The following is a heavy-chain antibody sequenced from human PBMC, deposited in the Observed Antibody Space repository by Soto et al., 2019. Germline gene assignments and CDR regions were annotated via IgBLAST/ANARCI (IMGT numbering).Heavy chain of an antibody. V-gene: IGHV4-59*12. CDR2: VDYSGTA. J-gene: IGHJ4*02. D-gene: IGHD5-18*01. CDR1: GGSISNFY. Sequence: PSETLSLTCTVSGGSISNFYWSWIRQPPGKGLEWIGYVDYSGTANYNPSLKSRVSMSVDTSKNQLSLKVTSVTAADTAMYYCARADTAMTPPFDYWGQGTLVTVSS. CDR3: ARADTAMTPPFDY.